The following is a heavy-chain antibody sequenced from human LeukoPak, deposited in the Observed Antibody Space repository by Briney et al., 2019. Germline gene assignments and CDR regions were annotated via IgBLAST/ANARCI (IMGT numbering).Heavy chain of an antibody. Sequence: SGGSLRLSGAASGFTLSTYGMYWVRQAPGKGREWVAVIWNDGSNKHYADSVKGRFTISRDNSKNTLDLQMNSLRAEDTAVYYCAKDLSSSWFEGLDNWGQGTLVTVSS. CDR3: AKDLSSSWFEGLDN. J-gene: IGHJ4*02. CDR1: GFTLSTYG. D-gene: IGHD6-13*01. V-gene: IGHV3-33*06. CDR2: IWNDGSNK.